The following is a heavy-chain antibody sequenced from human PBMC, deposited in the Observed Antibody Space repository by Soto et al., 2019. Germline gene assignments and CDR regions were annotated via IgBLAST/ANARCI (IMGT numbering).Heavy chain of an antibody. D-gene: IGHD6-19*01. CDR1: GFTFSSYA. V-gene: IGHV3-23*01. CDR3: AKRHTSYSGGSYYFEY. CDR2: ISGGGGST. Sequence: PWGSLRLSCAASGFTFSSYAMSWVRQASGKGLEWVSGISGGGGSTYYADSVKGRFTVSRDNSKNTLYLQMSSLRAEDTAVYYCAKRHTSYSGGSYYFEYWGQGTLVTVSS. J-gene: IGHJ4*02.